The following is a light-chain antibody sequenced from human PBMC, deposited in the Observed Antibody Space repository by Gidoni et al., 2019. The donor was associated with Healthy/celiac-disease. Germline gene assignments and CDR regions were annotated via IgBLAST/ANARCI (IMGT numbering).Light chain of an antibody. Sequence: DIQMTQSPSSLSASVGDRVTITCRASQGISNYIAWFQQKPGKAPKSLIYAAYSLQSGVPSKFSGSGSGTDFTRTISSLQPEDFATYYCQQYNSYPQTFGQGTKVEIK. CDR3: QQYNSYPQT. V-gene: IGKV1-16*02. J-gene: IGKJ1*01. CDR1: QGISNY. CDR2: AAY.